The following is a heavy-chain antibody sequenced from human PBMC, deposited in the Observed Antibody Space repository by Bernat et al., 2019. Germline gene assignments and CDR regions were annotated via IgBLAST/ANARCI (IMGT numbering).Heavy chain of an antibody. V-gene: IGHV3-30*18. Sequence: QVQLVESGGGVVQPGRSLRLSCAASGFTFRSHGMHWVRQAPGKGLEWVAVILYDGSNKYYADSVKGRFTISRDNSKNTLYLQMNSLRAEDTAVYYCAKEDVGYCSSTSCPQWFDPWGQGTLVTVSS. CDR1: GFTFRSHG. J-gene: IGHJ5*02. D-gene: IGHD2-2*01. CDR2: ILYDGSNK. CDR3: AKEDVGYCSSTSCPQWFDP.